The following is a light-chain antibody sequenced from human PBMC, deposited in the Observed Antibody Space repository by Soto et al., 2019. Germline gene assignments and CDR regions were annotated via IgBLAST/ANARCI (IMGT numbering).Light chain of an antibody. J-gene: IGLJ1*01. CDR2: GNN. CDR1: SPNFGASYD. CDR3: QSYDSSLSGYV. V-gene: IGLV1-40*01. Sequence: QSVLTQPPSVSGAPGKRVTISCTGSPNFGASYDVHWYQQLPGTAPKLLMYGNNNRPSGVPDRFSGSKSGTSASLAITGLQAEDEADYYCQSYDSSLSGYVFGTGTKLTVL.